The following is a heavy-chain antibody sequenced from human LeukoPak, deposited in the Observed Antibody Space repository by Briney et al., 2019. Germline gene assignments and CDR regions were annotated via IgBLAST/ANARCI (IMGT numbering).Heavy chain of an antibody. J-gene: IGHJ4*02. D-gene: IGHD5-18*01. CDR3: ARGYNSGSLDY. CDR2: INKDGRSI. V-gene: IGHV3-74*01. CDR1: GFTFRSYS. Sequence: GGSRRLSCVASGFTFRSYSMNWVRQAPGKGLVWVSRINKDGRSITYADSVKGRFTISRDNARNTLYLQVNSLRVEDTAVYYCARGYNSGSLDYWGQGTLVTVSS.